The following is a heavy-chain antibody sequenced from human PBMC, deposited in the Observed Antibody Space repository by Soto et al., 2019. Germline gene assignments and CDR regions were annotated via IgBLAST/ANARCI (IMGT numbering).Heavy chain of an antibody. J-gene: IGHJ4*02. CDR2: VSKSDYT. V-gene: IGHV3-23*01. Sequence: HPGGSLRLSCAVSGFYFNNYGINWARQAPGKGLEWVSSVSKSDYTYYSDSVKGRFTISRDNSKNTLYLQMSSLRAEDTAVYYCARGFSAGKGSPPDFWGQGSLVTVSS. D-gene: IGHD6-13*01. CDR1: GFYFNNYG. CDR3: ARGFSAGKGSPPDF.